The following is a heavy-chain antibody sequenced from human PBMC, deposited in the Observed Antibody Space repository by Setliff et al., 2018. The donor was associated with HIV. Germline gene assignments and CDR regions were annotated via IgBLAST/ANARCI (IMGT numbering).Heavy chain of an antibody. CDR1: GGTFSSYA. D-gene: IGHD2-2*02. V-gene: IGHV1-18*01. CDR2: ISAYNGNT. CDR3: ARESGYCSSTSCYNLDYHFDY. Sequence: ASVKVSCKASGGTFSSYAISWVRQAPGQGLEWMGWISAYNGNTNYAQKLQGRVTMTTDTSTSTAYMGLRSLRSDDTAVYYCARESGYCSSTSCYNLDYHFDYWGQGTLVTVSS. J-gene: IGHJ4*02.